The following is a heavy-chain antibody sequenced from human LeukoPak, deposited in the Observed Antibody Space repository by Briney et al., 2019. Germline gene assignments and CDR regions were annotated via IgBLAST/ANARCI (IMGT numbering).Heavy chain of an antibody. CDR3: ARGQTALNSSGWYSDPYYFDY. J-gene: IGHJ4*02. D-gene: IGHD6-19*01. Sequence: SATLSLTCAVYGGSFSGYYWSWIRQPPGKGLEWIGEINHSGSTNYNPSLKSRVTISVDTSKNQFSLKLSSVTAADTAVYYCARGQTALNSSGWYSDPYYFDYWGQGTLVTVSS. CDR2: INHSGST. V-gene: IGHV4-34*01. CDR1: GGSFSGYY.